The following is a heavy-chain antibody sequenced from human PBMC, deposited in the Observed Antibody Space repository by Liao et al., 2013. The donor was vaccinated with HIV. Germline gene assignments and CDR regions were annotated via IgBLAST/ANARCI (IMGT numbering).Heavy chain of an antibody. Sequence: QVQLQESGPGLVKPSETLSLTCTVSGGSMSSFYWSWIRQPPGKGLEWIGRIYTSGSTNYNPSLKSRVTMSVDTSKNQFSLKLSSVTAADTAVYYCARDPLWGGSGTFYQGYWGQGTLVTVSS. CDR2: IYTSGST. CDR1: GGSMSSFY. V-gene: IGHV4-4*07. J-gene: IGHJ4*02. CDR3: ARDPLWGGSGTFYQGY. D-gene: IGHD3-10*01.